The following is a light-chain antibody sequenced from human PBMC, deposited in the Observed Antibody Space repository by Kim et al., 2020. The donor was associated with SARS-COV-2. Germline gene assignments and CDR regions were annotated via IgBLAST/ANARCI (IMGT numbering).Light chain of an antibody. Sequence: SAADEDRVTRTCRARQSVYNWMAWYPYKPGKAPKLLMYDASTLESGIPSRFSGSGYGTEFILTINSLHPDDFATYYCQQYNAYPHTFGQGTKVEI. CDR1: QSVYNW. J-gene: IGKJ2*01. V-gene: IGKV1-5*01. CDR3: QQYNAYPHT. CDR2: DAS.